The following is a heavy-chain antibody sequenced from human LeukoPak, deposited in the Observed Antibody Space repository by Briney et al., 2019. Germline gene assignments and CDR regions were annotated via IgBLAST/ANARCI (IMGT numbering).Heavy chain of an antibody. CDR3: AKDATPGNSVYDHFDY. D-gene: IGHD5/OR15-5a*01. V-gene: IGHV3-23*01. CDR2: IGSGDDL. Sequence: GGSLRLSCAASGFTFRIHAMSWVRQAPGKGLEWVSTIGSGDDLHYADSVKGRFTVSRDDPQNTLYLQMNSLRAEDAAIYYCAKDATPGNSVYDHFDYWGQVTLVTVSS. CDR1: GFTFRIHA. J-gene: IGHJ4*02.